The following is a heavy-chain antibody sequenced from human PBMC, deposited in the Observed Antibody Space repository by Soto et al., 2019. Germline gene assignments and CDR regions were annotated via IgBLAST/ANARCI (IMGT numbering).Heavy chain of an antibody. V-gene: IGHV4-4*07. Sequence: QVQLQESGPGLVKPSETLSLTCTVSGASISGYYWSWIRKSAGKGLEWIGRIYATGTTDYNPSLKCRVMMSVDTSKKHFSLKLRSVTAADTAVYYCVRDGTKTLRDWFDPWGQGISVTVSS. CDR1: GASISGYY. CDR2: IYATGTT. CDR3: VRDGTKTLRDWFDP. J-gene: IGHJ5*02. D-gene: IGHD1-1*01.